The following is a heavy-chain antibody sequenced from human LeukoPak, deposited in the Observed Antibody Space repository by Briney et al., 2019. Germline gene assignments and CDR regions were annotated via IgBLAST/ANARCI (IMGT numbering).Heavy chain of an antibody. D-gene: IGHD1-26*01. CDR3: AKSNKWELSTPLDY. Sequence: HPGGSLRLSCAASGFTFDDYAMHWVRHAPGKGLEWVSGISWNSGSIGYADSVKGRFTISRDNAKNSLYLQMNSLRAEDTALYYCAKSNKWELSTPLDYWGQGTLVTVSS. V-gene: IGHV3-9*01. J-gene: IGHJ4*02. CDR1: GFTFDDYA. CDR2: ISWNSGSI.